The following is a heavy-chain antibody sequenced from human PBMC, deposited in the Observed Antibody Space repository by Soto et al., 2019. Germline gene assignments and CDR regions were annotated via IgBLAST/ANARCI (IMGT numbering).Heavy chain of an antibody. V-gene: IGHV1-3*01. CDR3: ARSVAVPAAPAY. CDR1: GYTFTSYA. J-gene: IGHJ4*02. D-gene: IGHD2-2*01. CDR2: INAGNGNT. Sequence: ASVKVSCKASGYTFTSYAMHWVRQAPGQRLEWMGWINAGNGNTKYSQKFQGRVTITRDTSASTAYMELSSLTSEDTAVYYCARSVAVPAAPAYWGQGTLVTVS.